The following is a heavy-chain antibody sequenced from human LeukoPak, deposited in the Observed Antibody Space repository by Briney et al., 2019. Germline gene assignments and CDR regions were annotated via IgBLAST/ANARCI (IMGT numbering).Heavy chain of an antibody. D-gene: IGHD2-2*01. CDR1: GSTFSRNA. Sequence: GGSLEFSGPPSGSTFSRNAWNWVRQAPGKGLTSGCYIHTDSSDIHYADSVKGRFTISRDNARNTLYLQLSSLRAEDSAVYYCARDTFQPGLIDSWGQGTLVTVSS. CDR2: IHTDSSDI. V-gene: IGHV3-21*05. CDR3: ARDTFQPGLIDS. J-gene: IGHJ4*02.